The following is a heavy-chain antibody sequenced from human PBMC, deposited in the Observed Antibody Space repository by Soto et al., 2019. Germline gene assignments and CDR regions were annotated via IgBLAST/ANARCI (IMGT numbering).Heavy chain of an antibody. CDR3: ARGLIVWFGELSRRGGYYYYMDV. Sequence: QVQLQQWGAGLLKPSETLSLTCAVYGGSFSGYQWTWIRQTPGKGLEWIGEINDTGNINYNPSLKRRVTIFIDTTKKQISLKLSSVTAADTAVYYCARGLIVWFGELSRRGGYYYYMDVWGKGTTVTVSS. CDR2: INDTGNI. V-gene: IGHV4-34*01. CDR1: GGSFSGYQ. D-gene: IGHD3-10*01. J-gene: IGHJ6*03.